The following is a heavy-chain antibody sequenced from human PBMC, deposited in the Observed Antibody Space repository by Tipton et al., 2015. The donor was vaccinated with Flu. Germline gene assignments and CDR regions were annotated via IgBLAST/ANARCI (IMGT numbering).Heavy chain of an antibody. CDR3: VRGHYASF. CDR2: IKEDGSEI. Sequence: SLRLSCAASGFMFSSYWMSWVRQAPGKGLEWVANIKEDGSEIYYVDSVKGRFTISRDNARNSLNLQMNSLRAEDTAVYYCVRGHYASFWGQGTMVTVSA. CDR1: GFMFSSYW. J-gene: IGHJ3*01. D-gene: IGHD4-17*01. V-gene: IGHV3-7*01.